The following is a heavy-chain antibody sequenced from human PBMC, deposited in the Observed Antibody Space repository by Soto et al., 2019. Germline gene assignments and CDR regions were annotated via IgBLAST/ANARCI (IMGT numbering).Heavy chain of an antibody. Sequence: DVQLAESGGGLVQPGGSLRLSCVASGQTFNRYWMSWVRQAPGEGLEWVANIKQDGSEEYYVDSVKGRFTISRDNAKKSLYLQMNSLRAEDTAMYSFLRTPFDSWSFDFYGMDVWGQGTTVIVSS. D-gene: IGHD3-3*01. V-gene: IGHV3-7*03. CDR3: LRTPFDSWSFDFYGMDV. CDR1: GQTFNRYW. J-gene: IGHJ6*02. CDR2: IKQDGSEE.